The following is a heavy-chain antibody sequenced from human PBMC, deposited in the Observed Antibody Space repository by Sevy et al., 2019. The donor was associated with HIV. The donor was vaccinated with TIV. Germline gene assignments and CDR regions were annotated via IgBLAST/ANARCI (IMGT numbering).Heavy chain of an antibody. J-gene: IGHJ2*01. CDR2: MNPNRGNT. Sequence: ASVKVSCQASGYTFDNYDINWVRQATGQGLEWMGWMNPNRGNTGYAEKFQGRVTMSRGSSIRTAYMELNGLTSEDTAVYYCTRGLSLTYAKRGDWLNWYFDVWGRGTLVTVSS. CDR3: TRGLSLTYAKRGDWLNWYFDV. D-gene: IGHD2-21*02. CDR1: GYTFDNYD. V-gene: IGHV1-8*01.